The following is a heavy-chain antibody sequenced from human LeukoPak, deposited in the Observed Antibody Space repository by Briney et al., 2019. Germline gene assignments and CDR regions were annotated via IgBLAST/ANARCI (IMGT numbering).Heavy chain of an antibody. Sequence: SETLSLTCTVSGGSISSYYWSWIRQPPGKGLEWIGYIYYSGSTNYNPSLKSRVTISVDTSKNQFSLKLSSVTAADTAVYYCARHPGVGAAGPAESFDYWGQGTLVTVSS. D-gene: IGHD6-13*01. J-gene: IGHJ4*02. V-gene: IGHV4-59*01. CDR2: IYYSGST. CDR3: ARHPGVGAAGPAESFDY. CDR1: GGSISSYY.